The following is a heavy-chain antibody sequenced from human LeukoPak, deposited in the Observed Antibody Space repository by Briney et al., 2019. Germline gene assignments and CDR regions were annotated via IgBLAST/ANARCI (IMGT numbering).Heavy chain of an antibody. J-gene: IGHJ4*02. Sequence: ASVKVSYKASGYTFTSYGISWVRQAPGQGLEWMGWISAYNGNTNYAQKLQGRVTMTTDTSTSTAYMELRSLRSDDTAVYYCARDLVTMVRGDSGYWGQGTLVTVSS. CDR1: GYTFTSYG. CDR3: ARDLVTMVRGDSGY. CDR2: ISAYNGNT. V-gene: IGHV1-18*01. D-gene: IGHD3-10*01.